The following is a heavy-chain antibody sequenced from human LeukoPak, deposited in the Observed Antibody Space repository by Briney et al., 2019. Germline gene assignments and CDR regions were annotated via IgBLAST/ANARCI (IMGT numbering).Heavy chain of an antibody. CDR1: GFTFSSYW. V-gene: IGHV3-74*01. Sequence: GGSLRLSCAASGFTFSSYWMHWVRQAPGKGLVWVSRINSDGSSTSYADSVKGRFTISRDNAKNTLYLQMNSLRAEDTAVYYCARVRPKHLDEDFYDSSGYFGYWGQGTLVTVSS. CDR3: ARVRPKHLDEDFYDSSGYFGY. J-gene: IGHJ4*02. CDR2: INSDGSST. D-gene: IGHD3-22*01.